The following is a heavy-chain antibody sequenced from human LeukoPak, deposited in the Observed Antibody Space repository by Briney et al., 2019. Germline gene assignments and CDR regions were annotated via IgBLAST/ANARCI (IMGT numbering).Heavy chain of an antibody. J-gene: IGHJ4*02. D-gene: IGHD5-12*01. V-gene: IGHV4-4*07. CDR3: ASQRGYSGSIDY. CDR2: IYTSGST. CDR1: GGSISSYY. Sequence: SETLSLTCTVSGGSISSYYWSWIRQPAGEGLEWIGRIYTSGSTNYNPSLKSRVTMSVDTSKNQFSLKLSSVTAADTAVYYCASQRGYSGSIDYWGQGTLVTVSS.